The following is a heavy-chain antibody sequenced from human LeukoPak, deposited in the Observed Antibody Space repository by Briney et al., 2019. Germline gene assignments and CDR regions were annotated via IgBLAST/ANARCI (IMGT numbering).Heavy chain of an antibody. CDR2: IYYSGST. D-gene: IGHD6-13*01. J-gene: IGHJ4*02. Sequence: PGGSLRLSCAASGFTFSSYWMSWVRQAPGKGLEWIGSIYYSGSTYYNPSLKSRVTISVDTSKNQFSLKLSSVTAADTAVYYCARGSSWYAGMFDYWGQGTLVTVSS. CDR1: GFTFSSYW. CDR3: ARGSSWYAGMFDY. V-gene: IGHV4-39*07.